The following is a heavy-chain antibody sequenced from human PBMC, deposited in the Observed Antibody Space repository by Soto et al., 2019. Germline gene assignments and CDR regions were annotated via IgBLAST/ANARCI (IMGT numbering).Heavy chain of an antibody. Sequence: GASVKVSCKASGYTFTSYGISWVRQAPGQGLEWMGWISAYNGNTNYAQKLQGRVTMTTDTSTSTAYMELRSLRSEDTAVYYCATGSGGPSTSSTLWAFDIWGQGTMVTVS. CDR2: ISAYNGNT. D-gene: IGHD2-2*01. CDR3: ATGSGGPSTSSTLWAFDI. CDR1: GYTFTSYG. J-gene: IGHJ3*02. V-gene: IGHV1-18*01.